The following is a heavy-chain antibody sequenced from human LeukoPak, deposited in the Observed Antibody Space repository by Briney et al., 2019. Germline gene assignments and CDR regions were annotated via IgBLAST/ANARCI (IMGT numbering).Heavy chain of an antibody. D-gene: IGHD3-9*01. CDR2: IRSKAYGGTT. V-gene: IGHV3-49*04. CDR1: GFTFGDYA. CDR3: TAGVYFDWPRSDFDL. J-gene: IGHJ2*01. Sequence: GGSLRLSCTASGFTFGDYAMSWVRQAPGKGLEWVGFIRSKAYGGTTEYAASVKGRFTISRDDSKSIAYLQMNSLKTEDTAVYYCTAGVYFDWPRSDFDLWGRGTLVTVSS.